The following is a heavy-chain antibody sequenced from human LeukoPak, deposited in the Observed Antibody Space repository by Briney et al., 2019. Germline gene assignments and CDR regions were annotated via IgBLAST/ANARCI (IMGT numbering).Heavy chain of an antibody. CDR2: ISTYNGNT. V-gene: IGHV1-18*01. Sequence: GASVKVSCKASGYTFTTYGITWVLQAPGQGLECLGWISTYNGNTNYAQKFQGRVTLTTDTSASIAYLELRSLRSDDTALYYCARDHLDIVPTIYSYWGQGTLVTVSS. CDR3: ARDHLDIVPTIYSY. D-gene: IGHD5-12*01. CDR1: GYTFTTYG. J-gene: IGHJ4*02.